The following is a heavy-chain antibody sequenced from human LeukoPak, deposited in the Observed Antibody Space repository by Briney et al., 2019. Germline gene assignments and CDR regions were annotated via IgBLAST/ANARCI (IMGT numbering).Heavy chain of an antibody. CDR2: INWNGGST. CDR3: AKDKYEITFGGVIVPLN. CDR1: GFTFDDYG. Sequence: PGGSLRLSCAASGFTFDDYGMSWVRQAPGKGLEWVSGINWNGGSTYYADSVKGRFTISRDNSKNTLYLQMNSLRAEDTAVYYCAKDKYEITFGGVIVPLNWGQGTLVTVSS. J-gene: IGHJ4*02. D-gene: IGHD3-16*02. V-gene: IGHV3-20*04.